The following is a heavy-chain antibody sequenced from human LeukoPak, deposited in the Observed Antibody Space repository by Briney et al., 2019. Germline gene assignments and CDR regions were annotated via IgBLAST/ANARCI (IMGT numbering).Heavy chain of an antibody. D-gene: IGHD3-9*01. CDR1: GDSMSSSGYY. CDR3: ARDHSYYNALTGYPAYDGFDV. J-gene: IGHJ6*02. CDR2: IYNSGIT. Sequence: SETLSLTCTVSGDSMSSSGYYWTWIRQLPGKGLEWIGHIYNSGITNYNPSLKSRVAISVDTSKNHFSLKLSSVTAADTGVYYCARDHSYYNALTGYPAYDGFDVWGQGTTVTVSS. V-gene: IGHV4-31*03.